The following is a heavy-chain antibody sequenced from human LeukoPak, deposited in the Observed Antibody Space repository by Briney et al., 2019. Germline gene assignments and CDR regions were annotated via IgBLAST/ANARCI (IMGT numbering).Heavy chain of an antibody. V-gene: IGHV1-18*01. D-gene: IGHD1-7*01. J-gene: IGHJ4*02. Sequence: GSSVKVSCKASGGTFSSYTISWVRQAPGQGLEWMGRIRTHNGHTNFAQKFQGRVTMTTDTSTNTAYMELRSLRSDDTAVYYCVRDPMELASYWGQGTLVTVSS. CDR1: GGTFSSYT. CDR2: IRTHNGHT. CDR3: VRDPMELASY.